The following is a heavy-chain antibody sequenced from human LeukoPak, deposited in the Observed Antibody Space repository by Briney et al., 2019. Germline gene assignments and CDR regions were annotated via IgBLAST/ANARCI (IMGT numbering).Heavy chain of an antibody. V-gene: IGHV1-2*02. CDR3: ARVVPRYYDTSGANWFDP. CDR1: GYTFTGYY. Sequence: GASVKVSCKASGYTFTGYYMHWVRQAPGQGLEWMGWINPNSGGTSYAQKFQGRVTMTRDTSTSTVYLELSRLRSEDTAVYFCARVVPRYYDTSGANWFDPWGQGTLVTVSS. CDR2: INPNSGGT. D-gene: IGHD3-22*01. J-gene: IGHJ5*02.